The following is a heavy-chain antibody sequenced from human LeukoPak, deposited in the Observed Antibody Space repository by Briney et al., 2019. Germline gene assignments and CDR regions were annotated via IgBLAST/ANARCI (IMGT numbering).Heavy chain of an antibody. J-gene: IGHJ5*02. CDR1: GASISSSSYY. CDR2: IYYSGST. Sequence: SETLSLTCTVSGASISSSSYYWGWIRQPPGKGLEWIGNIYYSGSTYCNPSLKSRVTISVDTSKNQFSLKLSSVTAADTAVYYCARGLGVRGVTNWFDPWGQGTLVTVSS. CDR3: ARGLGVRGVTNWFDP. V-gene: IGHV4-39*01. D-gene: IGHD3-10*01.